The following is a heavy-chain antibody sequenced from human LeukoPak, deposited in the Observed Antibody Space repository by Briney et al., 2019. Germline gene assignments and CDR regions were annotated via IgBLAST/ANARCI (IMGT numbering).Heavy chain of an antibody. CDR2: IKQDGSEK. J-gene: IGHJ6*03. D-gene: IGHD2/OR15-2a*01. CDR1: GFTFSRYW. CDR3: ASSFLYYYHMDV. Sequence: HPGGPLRLSCAASGFTFSRYWMTWVRQAPGKGLEWVANIKQDGSEKYYVDSVKGRFTISRDNAKNSLYLHINSPRAEDTAVYYCASSFLYYYHMDVWGKGTTVTVSS. V-gene: IGHV3-7*01.